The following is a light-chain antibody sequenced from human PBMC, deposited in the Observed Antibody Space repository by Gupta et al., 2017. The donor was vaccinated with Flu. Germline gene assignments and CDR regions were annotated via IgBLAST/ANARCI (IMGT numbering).Light chain of an antibody. CDR1: QSVSSL. V-gene: IGKV3-11*01. CDR2: DAS. Sequence: EIVLTQSPATLSLSPGERATLSCRASQSVSSLLAWYQQKPGQAPRLLIYDASNRATGIPARFSGSGSGTDFILTISSLEPEDSAVYYCQHRHEGPPAGTFGQGTKLEIK. J-gene: IGKJ2*02. CDR3: QHRHEGPPAGT.